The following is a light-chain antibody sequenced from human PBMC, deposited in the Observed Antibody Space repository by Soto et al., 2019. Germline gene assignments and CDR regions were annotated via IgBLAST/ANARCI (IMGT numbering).Light chain of an antibody. Sequence: VLSQSPVTLSLSQGERATLSCRASQSVSSSYLAWYQQKPGQAPRLLIYGASSRATGIPDRFSGSGSGTEFTLTISSLQSEDFAVYYCQQYNNWPPIPFGQGTRLEVK. CDR2: GAS. V-gene: IGKV3-20*01. CDR3: QQYNNWPPIP. J-gene: IGKJ5*01. CDR1: QSVSSSY.